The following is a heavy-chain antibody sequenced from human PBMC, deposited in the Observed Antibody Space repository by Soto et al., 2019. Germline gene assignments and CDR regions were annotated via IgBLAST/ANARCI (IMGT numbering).Heavy chain of an antibody. J-gene: IGHJ5*02. CDR3: ARVGALMVYDRNWFDP. Sequence: PSETLSLTCPFSCGSISSGGYYLSCIRQHPGNLLDCIGYIYYSGSTYYNPSLKSRVTISVDTSKNQFSLKLSSVTAADTAVYYCARVGALMVYDRNWFDPWGQGTLVTVSS. V-gene: IGHV4-31*03. CDR1: CGSISSGGYY. CDR2: IYYSGST. D-gene: IGHD2-8*01.